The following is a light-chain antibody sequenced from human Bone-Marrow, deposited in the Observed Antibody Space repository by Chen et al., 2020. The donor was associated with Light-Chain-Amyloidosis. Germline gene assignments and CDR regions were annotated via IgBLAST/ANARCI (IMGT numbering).Light chain of an antibody. CDR2: DDS. CDR1: NIGSTS. J-gene: IGLJ3*02. CDR3: QVWDRSRDRPV. V-gene: IGLV3-21*02. Sequence: SYVLTQPSSVSVAPGQTATIACGGNNIGSTSVHWYQQTPGQDPLLVVYDDSDRASGIPERLSGSNSGNTATLTISRVEAGDEAGYYCQVWDRSRDRPVFGGGTKLTVL.